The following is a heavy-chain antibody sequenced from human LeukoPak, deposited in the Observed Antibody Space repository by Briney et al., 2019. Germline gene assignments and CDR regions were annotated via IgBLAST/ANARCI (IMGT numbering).Heavy chain of an antibody. CDR3: ARDHSHDY. CDR2: ISAYTGDT. V-gene: IGHV1-18*01. Sequence: ASVKVSCKASGYTFTNFDINWVRQAPGQGLEWMGWISAYTGDTNYAQNLQGRVTMTTDTSTSTAYMELRSLTSDDTAVYYCARDHSHDYWGQGTLVTVSS. J-gene: IGHJ4*02. CDR1: GYTFTNFD.